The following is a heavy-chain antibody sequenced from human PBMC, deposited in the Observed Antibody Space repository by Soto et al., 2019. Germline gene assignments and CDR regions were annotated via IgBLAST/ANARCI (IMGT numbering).Heavy chain of an antibody. CDR3: ASGIDY. CDR2: ISSSGSAI. Sequence: GGSLRLSCVASGSGFSSYEMTWIRQAPGKGLEWISYISSSGSAIYYADSVKGRFTISRDNAQHAVYLQMNSLRIDDTALYYCASGIDYWGQGTLVTVSS. J-gene: IGHJ4*02. CDR1: GSGFSSYE. V-gene: IGHV3-48*03.